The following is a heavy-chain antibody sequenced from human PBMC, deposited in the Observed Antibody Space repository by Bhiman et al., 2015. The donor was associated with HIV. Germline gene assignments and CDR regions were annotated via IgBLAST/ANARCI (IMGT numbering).Heavy chain of an antibody. CDR3: ARGGSYYSYYYYYMDV. CDR2: ISWNSGSI. Sequence: EVQLVESGGGLVKPGGSLRLSCAASGFTFDDYAIHWVRQVPGKGLEWVSGISWNSGSIGYADSVKGRFTISRDNAKNSLYLQMNSLRAEDTALYYCARGGSYYSYYYYYMDVWGKGTTVTVSS. D-gene: IGHD1-26*01. CDR1: GFTFDDYA. V-gene: IGHV3-9*01. J-gene: IGHJ6*03.